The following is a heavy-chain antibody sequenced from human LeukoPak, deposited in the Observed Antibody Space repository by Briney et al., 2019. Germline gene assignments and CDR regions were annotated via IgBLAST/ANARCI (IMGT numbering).Heavy chain of an antibody. CDR2: ISGSGGST. CDR3: AKDRGSGSSYFGNYFDP. D-gene: IGHD3-10*01. CDR1: GFTFSSYA. Sequence: PGGSLRLSCAASGFTFSSYAMSWVRQAPGNGLEWVSAISGSGGSTYDADSVKGRFTISRDNSKNTLYLQMNNLRAEDSAVYYCAKDRGSGSSYFGNYFDPWGQGTLVTVSS. J-gene: IGHJ5*02. V-gene: IGHV3-23*01.